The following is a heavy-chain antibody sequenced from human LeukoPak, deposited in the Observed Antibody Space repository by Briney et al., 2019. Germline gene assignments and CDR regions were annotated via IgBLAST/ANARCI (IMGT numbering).Heavy chain of an antibody. V-gene: IGHV3-30-3*01. J-gene: IGHJ6*02. CDR1: GFTFSSYA. CDR2: ISYDGSNK. D-gene: IGHD5-18*01. Sequence: GGSLRLSCAASGFTFSSYAMHWVRQAPGKGLEWVAVISYDGSNKYYADSVKGRFTISRDNSKNTLYLQMNSLRAEDTAVYYCAKDEYPGYAMDVRGQGTTVTVSS. CDR3: AKDEYPGYAMDV.